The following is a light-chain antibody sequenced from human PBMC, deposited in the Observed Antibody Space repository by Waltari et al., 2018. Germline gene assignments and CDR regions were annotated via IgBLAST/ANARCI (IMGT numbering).Light chain of an antibody. V-gene: IGKV3-15*01. CDR2: GAS. CDR1: QHTKMN. Sequence: DIVLTQSPATLSLSPGERATLSCRASQHTKMNLAWYQQKPGQAPRLLFYGASTRESGVPARFSGSGSGTEFTLTISSLQSEDFGLYYCQHYNDWPPWTFGQGTRVE. CDR3: QHYNDWPPWT. J-gene: IGKJ1*01.